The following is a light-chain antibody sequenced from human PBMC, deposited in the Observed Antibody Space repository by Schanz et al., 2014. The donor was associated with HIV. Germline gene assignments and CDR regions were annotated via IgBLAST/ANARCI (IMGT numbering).Light chain of an antibody. CDR1: SSNIGSNT. CDR3: AAWDDSLSGHWV. Sequence: QSVLTQPPSASGTPGQRVTISCSGSSSNIGSNTVNWYQQLPGTAPKLLIYSNDQRPSGFPARFSGSKSGTSASLAISGLQSEDEADYYCAAWDDSLSGHWVFGGGTKLTVL. V-gene: IGLV1-44*01. J-gene: IGLJ3*02. CDR2: SND.